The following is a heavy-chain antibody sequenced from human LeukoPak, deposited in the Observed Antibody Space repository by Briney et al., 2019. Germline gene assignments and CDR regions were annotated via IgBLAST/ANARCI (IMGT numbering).Heavy chain of an antibody. CDR1: GGSISSYY. CDR2: IYYSGST. CDR3: ARGSSSWAHWFDP. D-gene: IGHD6-13*01. Sequence: PSETLSLTCTVSGGSISSYYWSWIRQPPGKGLEWIGYIYYSGSTNYNPSLKSRVTISVDTSKNQFSLKLSSVTAADTAVYYCARGSSSWAHWFDPWGQGTLVTVSS. V-gene: IGHV4-59*01. J-gene: IGHJ5*02.